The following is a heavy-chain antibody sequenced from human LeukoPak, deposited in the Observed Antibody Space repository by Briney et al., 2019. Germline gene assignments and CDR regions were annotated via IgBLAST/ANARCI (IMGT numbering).Heavy chain of an antibody. J-gene: IGHJ1*01. CDR1: GGTFSSYA. D-gene: IGHD3-22*01. Sequence: WASVKVSCKASGGTFSSYAISWVRQAPGQGLEWMGGIIPIFGTANYAQKLQGRVTMTTDTSTSTAYMELRSLRSDDTAVYYCARARPHYYDSSGYQRYFQHWGQGTLVTVSS. CDR3: ARARPHYYDSSGYQRYFQH. V-gene: IGHV1-69*05. CDR2: IIPIFGTA.